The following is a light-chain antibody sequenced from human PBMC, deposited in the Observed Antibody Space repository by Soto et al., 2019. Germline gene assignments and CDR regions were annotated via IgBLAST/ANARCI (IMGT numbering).Light chain of an antibody. V-gene: IGKV1-5*03. CDR1: QSIGNW. CDR3: QQSYSPPPVT. J-gene: IGKJ5*01. Sequence: DIQMTQSPSTLSASVGDRVTITCRASQSIGNWLAWYQQKPGKAPKVLIFKASTLESGVPSRFSGSGSGTDFTLTISSLQPEDFATYYCQQSYSPPPVTFGQGTRLEIK. CDR2: KAS.